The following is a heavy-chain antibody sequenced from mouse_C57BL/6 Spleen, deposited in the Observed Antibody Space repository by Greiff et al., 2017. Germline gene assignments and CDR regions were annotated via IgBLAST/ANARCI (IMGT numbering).Heavy chain of an antibody. V-gene: IGHV1-52*01. CDR2: IDPSDSET. J-gene: IGHJ4*01. CDR1: GYTFTSYW. D-gene: IGHD1-1*01. Sequence: QVQLQQPGAELVRPGSSVKLSCKASGYTFTSYWMHWVKQRPIQGLEWIGNIDPSDSETHYNQKFKDKATLPVDKSSSTAYMQLSSLTSEDSAVYYCAREGSRGSSPPYYAMDYWGQGTSVTVSS. CDR3: AREGSRGSSPPYYAMDY.